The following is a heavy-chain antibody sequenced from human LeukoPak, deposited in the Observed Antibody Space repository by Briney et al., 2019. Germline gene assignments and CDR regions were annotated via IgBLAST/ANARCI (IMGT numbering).Heavy chain of an antibody. CDR3: ARGRVPSDSSGWYLPYDAFDI. CDR2: INPSGGST. CDR1: GYTFTSYY. J-gene: IGHJ3*02. V-gene: IGHV1-46*01. D-gene: IGHD6-19*01. Sequence: ASVKVSCKASGYTFTSYYMHWVRQAPGQGLEWMGIINPSGGSTSYTQKFQGRITMTRDTSKNQFSLKLSSVTAADTAVYYCARGRVPSDSSGWYLPYDAFDIWGQGTMVTVSS.